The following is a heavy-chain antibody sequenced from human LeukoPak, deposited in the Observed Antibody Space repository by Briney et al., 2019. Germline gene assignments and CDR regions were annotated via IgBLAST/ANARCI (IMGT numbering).Heavy chain of an antibody. V-gene: IGHV1-46*01. J-gene: IGHJ4*02. CDR1: GYTFTSYC. CDR3: ARDSAYDFWSGQPTYYFDY. Sequence: ASVKVSCKASGYTFTSYCMHWVRQAPGQGLEWMGIINPSGGSTSYAQKFQGRVTMTRDMSTSTVYIELSSLRSEDTAVYYCARDSAYDFWSGQPTYYFDYWGQGTLVTVSS. D-gene: IGHD3-3*01. CDR2: INPSGGST.